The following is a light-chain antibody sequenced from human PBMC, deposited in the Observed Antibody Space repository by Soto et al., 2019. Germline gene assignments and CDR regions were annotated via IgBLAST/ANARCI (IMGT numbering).Light chain of an antibody. CDR1: QSVSTRY. CDR3: QQYVNSLWT. CDR2: GTS. V-gene: IGKV3-20*01. Sequence: EMVLTQSPVTLSLSPGERATLSCRASQSVSTRYLAWYRQKPGQAPRLLIHGTSNRAAGILDRFSGSGSGTDFTLIITRLEPEDFAVYYCQQYVNSLWTFGQGTKVDIK. J-gene: IGKJ1*01.